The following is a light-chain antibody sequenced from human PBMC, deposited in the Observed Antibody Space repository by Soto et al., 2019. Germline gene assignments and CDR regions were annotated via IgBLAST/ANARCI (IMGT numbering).Light chain of an antibody. J-gene: IGKJ3*01. Sequence: AIHSTQSPSSLSASVGDRVTITCRASEDISTALSWYQQKPGQAPSVLIYDASNLKSGVPSRFGGSGSGTDFTLTIGSLQPEDFATYYCQQFNIYPFTFGPGTKVDIK. CDR2: DAS. CDR3: QQFNIYPFT. CDR1: EDISTA. V-gene: IGKV1-13*02.